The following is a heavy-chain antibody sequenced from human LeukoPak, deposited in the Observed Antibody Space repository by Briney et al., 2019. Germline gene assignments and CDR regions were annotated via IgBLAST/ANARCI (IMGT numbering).Heavy chain of an antibody. Sequence: SGGSLSLSCVASGFTFNNYWMTWVRQAPGKGLEWVATIKHDGSEKYYVDSVKGRFTISRDNGKNSLYLQMNSLRAEDTAVYYCTRGGIWGMYVWGQGTTVIVSS. J-gene: IGHJ6*02. D-gene: IGHD1-26*01. CDR3: TRGGIWGMYV. CDR1: GFTFNNYW. V-gene: IGHV3-7*01. CDR2: IKHDGSEK.